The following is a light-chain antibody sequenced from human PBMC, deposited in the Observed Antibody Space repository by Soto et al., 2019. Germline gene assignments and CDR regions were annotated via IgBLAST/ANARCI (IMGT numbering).Light chain of an antibody. V-gene: IGKV1-5*03. CDR1: QSISNS. J-gene: IGKJ1*01. Sequence: ILMPQSPSTLSASVGDRFPLTCRASQSISNSLAWYPQKPGKAPSLLIYKASVLESGVPSRFSAAGSGTDVTLTLAHLHPEDVAMDYGKQRYSTQWTFGQGTKVDIK. CDR3: KQRYSTQWT. CDR2: KAS.